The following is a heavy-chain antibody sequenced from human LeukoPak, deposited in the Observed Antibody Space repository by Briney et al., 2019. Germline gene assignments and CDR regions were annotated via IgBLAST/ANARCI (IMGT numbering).Heavy chain of an antibody. Sequence: GESLKISCKGSGYSFTNYWIGWVRQMPGKGLEWMGIIYPGDSDTRYSPSFQGQVTISADKSISTAYLQCSSLKASDTAMYYCARRYSSSAFYYFDYWGQGTLVTVSS. CDR3: ARRYSSSAFYYFDY. V-gene: IGHV5-51*01. J-gene: IGHJ4*02. CDR1: GYSFTNYW. CDR2: IYPGDSDT. D-gene: IGHD6-6*01.